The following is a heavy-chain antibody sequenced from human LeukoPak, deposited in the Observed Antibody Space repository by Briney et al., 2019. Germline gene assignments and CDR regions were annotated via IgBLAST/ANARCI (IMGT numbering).Heavy chain of an antibody. CDR3: ARTYSYYHYMDV. CDR2: IHYSGST. D-gene: IGHD2-15*01. CDR1: GGSIGSSSYY. J-gene: IGHJ6*03. Sequence: SETLSLTCTVSGGSIGSSSYYWGWIRQPPGKGLEWIANIHYSGSTYYNPSLKSRVTISVDTSKNQFSLKLSSVAAADTALYYCARTYSYYHYMDVWGKGTTVTVSS. V-gene: IGHV4-39*01.